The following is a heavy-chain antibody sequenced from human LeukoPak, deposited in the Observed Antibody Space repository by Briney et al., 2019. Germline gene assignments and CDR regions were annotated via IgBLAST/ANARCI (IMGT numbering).Heavy chain of an antibody. CDR3: ARRGYGSSGYTNWFDP. J-gene: IGHJ5*02. D-gene: IGHD3-22*01. V-gene: IGHV3-48*02. CDR1: GFTFSSYS. Sequence: GGSLRLSCAASGFTFSSYSMNWVRQAPGKGLEWISYISSSSSTIYSADPVKGRFTISRDNAKNSLYLQMNSLRDEDTAVYYCARRGYGSSGYTNWFDPGAREPWSPSPQ. CDR2: ISSSSSTI.